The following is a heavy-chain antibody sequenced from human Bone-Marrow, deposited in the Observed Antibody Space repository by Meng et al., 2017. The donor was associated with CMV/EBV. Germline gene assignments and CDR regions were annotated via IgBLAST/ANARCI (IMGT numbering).Heavy chain of an antibody. D-gene: IGHD3-10*01. CDR1: GYTFTGYY. Sequence: ASVKVSCKASGYTFTGYYMHWVRQAPGQGLEWMGWINPNSGGPNYAQKFQGRVTMTRDTSISTAYMDLSRLRSDDTAVYYRAWNRITMVRGVIIHFDYWGQGTLVTVSS. CDR2: INPNSGGP. V-gene: IGHV1-2*02. CDR3: AWNRITMVRGVIIHFDY. J-gene: IGHJ4*02.